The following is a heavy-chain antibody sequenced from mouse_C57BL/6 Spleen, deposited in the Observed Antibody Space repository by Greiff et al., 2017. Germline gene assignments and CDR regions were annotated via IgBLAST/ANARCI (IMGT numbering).Heavy chain of an antibody. CDR3: ARIYDASWYFDV. CDR1: GFTFSDYG. V-gene: IGHV5-17*01. D-gene: IGHD2-3*01. Sequence: DVMLVESGGGLVKPGGSLKLSCAASGFTFSDYGMHWVRQAPEKGLEWVAYISSGSSTIYYADTVKGRFTISRDNAKNTLFLQMTSLRSEDTAMYYCARIYDASWYFDVWGTGTTVTVSS. CDR2: ISSGSSTI. J-gene: IGHJ1*03.